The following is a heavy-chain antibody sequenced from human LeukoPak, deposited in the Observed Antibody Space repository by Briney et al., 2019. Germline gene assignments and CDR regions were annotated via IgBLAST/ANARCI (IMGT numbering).Heavy chain of an antibody. V-gene: IGHV3-21*01. Sequence: KPGGSLRLSCAASGFTFSSYSVNWVRQAPGNGLEWVSSISSSSSYIYYADSVKGRFTISRDNAKNSLYLQMNSLRAEDTAVYYCARDRTAMVTENTFPWGQGTLVTVSS. CDR3: ARDRTAMVTENTFP. J-gene: IGHJ5*02. D-gene: IGHD5-18*01. CDR2: ISSSSSYI. CDR1: GFTFSSYS.